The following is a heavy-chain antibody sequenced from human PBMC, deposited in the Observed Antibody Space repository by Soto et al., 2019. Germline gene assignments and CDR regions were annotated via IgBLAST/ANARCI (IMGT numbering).Heavy chain of an antibody. CDR2: INPNSGGT. V-gene: IGHV1-2*04. J-gene: IGHJ4*02. D-gene: IGHD4-17*01. CDR1: GYTFTGYY. Sequence: QVQLVQSGAEVKKPGASVKVSCKASGYTFTGYYMHWVRQAPGQGLEWMGWINPNSGGTNYAQKFQGWVTMTRDTSISTAYMELSRLRSDDTAVYYCARGPPTTVTTTHPDDYWGQGTLVTVSS. CDR3: ARGPPTTVTTTHPDDY.